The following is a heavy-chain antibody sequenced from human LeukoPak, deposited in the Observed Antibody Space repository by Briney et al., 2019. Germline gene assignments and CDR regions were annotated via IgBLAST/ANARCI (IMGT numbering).Heavy chain of an antibody. Sequence: SETLSLTCAVYGGSFSGYYWTWIRQPPGKGLEWIGEINHSGSTNYNPSLKSRVTISVDTSKNQFSLKLSSVTAADTAVYYCARAPGTTFDYWGHGNMVTVSS. CDR1: GGSFSGYY. CDR2: INHSGST. V-gene: IGHV4-34*01. CDR3: ARAPGTTFDY. J-gene: IGHJ4*01. D-gene: IGHD4-17*01.